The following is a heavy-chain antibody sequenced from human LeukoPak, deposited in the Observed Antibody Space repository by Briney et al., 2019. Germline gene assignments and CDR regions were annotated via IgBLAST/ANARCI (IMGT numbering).Heavy chain of an antibody. CDR1: GFTFSSYG. CDR2: ISYDGSNK. D-gene: IGHD5-12*01. Sequence: GGSLRLSCAASGFTFSSYGMHWVRQAPGKGLEWVAVISYDGSNKYYADSVKGRFTISRDNSKNTLYLQMNSLRAEDTAVYYCALIGVATNNFDPWGQGTLVTVSS. V-gene: IGHV3-30*03. J-gene: IGHJ5*02. CDR3: ALIGVATNNFDP.